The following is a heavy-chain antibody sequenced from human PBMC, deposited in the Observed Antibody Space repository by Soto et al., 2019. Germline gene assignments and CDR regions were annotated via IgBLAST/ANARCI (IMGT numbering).Heavy chain of an antibody. D-gene: IGHD1-1*01. CDR1: GDSISTADYY. CDR2: CFYSRTT. Sequence: SETLSLTCTVSGDSISTADYYWSWIRQTGGKGLGWIWICFYSRTTYYNNSLKSRLTISIDTSKNYISLALTSVTAADTAVYYCARDLWVEPELYYYGMDVWGQGTTVTVSS. CDR3: ARDLWVEPELYYYGMDV. J-gene: IGHJ6*02. V-gene: IGHV4-30-4*01.